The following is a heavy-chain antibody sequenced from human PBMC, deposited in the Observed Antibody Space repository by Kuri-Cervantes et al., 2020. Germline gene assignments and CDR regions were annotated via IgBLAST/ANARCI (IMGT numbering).Heavy chain of an antibody. CDR2: ISYDGSNK. CDR3: ARDGGTQVHDAFDI. CDR1: GFTFSSYG. D-gene: IGHD3-3*01. J-gene: IGHJ3*02. V-gene: IGHV3-30*03. Sequence: GESLKISCAASGFTFSSYGMHWVRQAPGKGLEWVAVISYDGSNKYYADSVKGRFTISRDNSKNTLYLQMNSLRAEDTAVYYCARDGGTQVHDAFDIWGQGTMVTVSS.